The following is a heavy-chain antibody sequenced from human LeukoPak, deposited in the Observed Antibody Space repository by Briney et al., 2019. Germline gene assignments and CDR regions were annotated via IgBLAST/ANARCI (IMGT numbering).Heavy chain of an antibody. CDR3: AKDSPVNYDILTGYIDY. V-gene: IGHV3-30*02. J-gene: IGHJ4*02. CDR2: IRYDGSYK. D-gene: IGHD3-9*01. CDR1: GITFSSYG. Sequence: GGSLRLSCTASGITFSSYGMHWVRQAPGKGLEWVAFIRYDGSYKYYADSVKGRFTISRDNSKNTLYLQMYSLRADDTAVYYCAKDSPVNYDILTGYIDYWGQGTLVTVSS.